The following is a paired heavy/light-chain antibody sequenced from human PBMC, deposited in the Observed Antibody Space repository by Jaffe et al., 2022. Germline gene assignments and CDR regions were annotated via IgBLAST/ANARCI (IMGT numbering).Light chain of an antibody. CDR2: AAS. CDR1: QTISNSY. V-gene: IGKV3-20*01. J-gene: IGKJ2*01. CDR3: QQYGNSPYT. Sequence: ESVLTQSPGTLSLSPGERATLSCRASQTISNSYLAWYQQKPGQAPRLLIYAASSRATGFPDRFSGGGSGTDFTLTISRLEPEDFAVYYCQQYGNSPYTFGQGTKLEIK.
Heavy chain of an antibody. CDR2: IYHSGST. J-gene: IGHJ4*02. Sequence: QVQLQESGPGLVKPSGTLSLTCAVSGGSISSVNWWNWIRQSPEKGLEWIGEIYHSGSTNYNPSLRSRVTISVDKSKNQFSLRLSSVTAADTAIYYCATTILYNSGWYEAYWGQGTLVTVSS. CDR3: ATTILYNSGWYEAY. D-gene: IGHD6-19*01. CDR1: GGSISSVNW. V-gene: IGHV4-4*02.